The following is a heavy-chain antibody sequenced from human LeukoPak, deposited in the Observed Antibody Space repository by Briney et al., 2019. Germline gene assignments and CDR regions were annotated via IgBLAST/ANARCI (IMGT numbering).Heavy chain of an antibody. Sequence: GGSLRLSCAASGFTFSSYAMSWVRQAPGKGLEWVSAISGSGGSTYYADSVKGRFTISRDNSKNTLYLQMSSLRAEDTAVYYCAKLGEYSSSSWFDYWGQGTLVTVSS. CDR2: ISGSGGST. D-gene: IGHD6-6*01. V-gene: IGHV3-23*01. J-gene: IGHJ4*02. CDR1: GFTFSSYA. CDR3: AKLGEYSSSSWFDY.